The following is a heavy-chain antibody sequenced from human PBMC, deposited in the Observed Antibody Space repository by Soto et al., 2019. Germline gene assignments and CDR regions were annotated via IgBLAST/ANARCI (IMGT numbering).Heavy chain of an antibody. CDR3: ASRGYSYGFSLGMDV. J-gene: IGHJ6*02. V-gene: IGHV4-31*03. Sequence: TSETLSLTCTVSGVSISSGGYYWSWIRQHPGKGLEWIGYIYYSGSTYYNPSLKSRVTISVDTSKNQFSLKLSSVTAADTAVYYCASRGYSYGFSLGMDVWGQGTTVTVSS. CDR2: IYYSGST. CDR1: GVSISSGGYY. D-gene: IGHD5-18*01.